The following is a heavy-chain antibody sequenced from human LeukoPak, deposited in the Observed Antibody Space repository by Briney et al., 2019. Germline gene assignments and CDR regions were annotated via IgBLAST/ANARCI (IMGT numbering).Heavy chain of an antibody. CDR1: GGTFSSYA. V-gene: IGHV1-69*13. Sequence: GASVKVSCKASGGTFSSYAISWVRQAPGQGLEWMGGIIPIFGTANYAQKFQGRVTITADESTSTAYMELSSLRSEDTAVYYCATHLYRENYYYYMDVWGKGTTVTVSS. CDR2: IIPIFGTA. J-gene: IGHJ6*03. CDR3: ATHLYRENYYYYMDV. D-gene: IGHD4-11*01.